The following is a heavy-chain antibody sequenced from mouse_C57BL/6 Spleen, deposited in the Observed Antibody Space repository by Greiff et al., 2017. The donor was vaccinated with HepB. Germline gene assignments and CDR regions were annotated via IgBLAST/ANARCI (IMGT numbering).Heavy chain of an antibody. CDR3: ARGDYYGSSYGGWYFDV. J-gene: IGHJ1*03. D-gene: IGHD1-1*01. Sequence: VHLVESGAELVRPGTSVKMSCKASGYTFTNYWIGWAKQRPGHGLEWIGDIYPGGGYTNYNEKFKGKATLTADKSSSTAYMQFSSLTSEDSAIYYCARGDYYGSSYGGWYFDVWGTGTTVTVSS. V-gene: IGHV1-63*01. CDR1: GYTFTNYW. CDR2: IYPGGGYT.